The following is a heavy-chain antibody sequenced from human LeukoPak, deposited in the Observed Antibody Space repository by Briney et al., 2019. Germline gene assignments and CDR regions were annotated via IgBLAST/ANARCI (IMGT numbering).Heavy chain of an antibody. D-gene: IGHD1-26*01. V-gene: IGHV3-74*01. CDR2: IDTDGSFT. CDR1: GFTFSSYW. Sequence: GGSLRLSCAASGFTFSSYWMHWVRQAPGEGLVWVSRIDTDGSFTSYADSVRGRFTISRDNAKNTLYLQMSSLRAEDTAVHYCIRGTVGAPGNDYWGQGTLVTVSS. CDR3: IRGTVGAPGNDY. J-gene: IGHJ4*02.